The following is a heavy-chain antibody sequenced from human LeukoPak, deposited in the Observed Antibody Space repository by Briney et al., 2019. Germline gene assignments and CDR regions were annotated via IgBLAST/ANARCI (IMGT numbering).Heavy chain of an antibody. J-gene: IGHJ4*02. CDR3: AKVRGYCSSTSCYPEYYFDY. Sequence: GGSLRLSCAASGFTFSGYAMTWVRQAPGKGLECVSGITGSGGNIYHADSVKGRFTISRDNSKNTLYLQMNSLRAEDTAIYYCAKVRGYCSSTSCYPEYYFDYWGQGTLVTVSS. CDR2: ITGSGGNI. D-gene: IGHD2-2*01. V-gene: IGHV3-23*01. CDR1: GFTFSGYA.